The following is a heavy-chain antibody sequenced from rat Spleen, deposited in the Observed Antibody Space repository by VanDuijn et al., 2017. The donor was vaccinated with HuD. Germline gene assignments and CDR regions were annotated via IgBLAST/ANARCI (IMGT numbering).Heavy chain of an antibody. CDR2: IIYDGSNK. CDR3: ARQRYTTGVMDA. CDR1: GFTFSDYA. D-gene: IGHD1-6*01. J-gene: IGHJ4*01. V-gene: IGHV5-17*01. Sequence: EVQLVESGGGLVEPGRSLKLSCAASGFTFSDYAMAWVRQAPKKGLEWVATIIYDGSNKYYRDSVKGRFTISRDETKSTLYLQMDSLRSEDTATYYCARQRYTTGVMDAWGQGASVTVSS.